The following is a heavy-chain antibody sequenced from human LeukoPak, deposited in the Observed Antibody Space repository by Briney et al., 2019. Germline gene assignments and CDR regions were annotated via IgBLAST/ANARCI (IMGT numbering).Heavy chain of an antibody. V-gene: IGHV4-34*01. CDR3: ARVAEGMDV. CDR1: GGSFSGYY. CDR2: INHSGST. J-gene: IGHJ6*02. Sequence: SETLSLTCAVYGGSFSGYYWSWIRQPPGKGLEWIGEINHSGSTNYNPSHKSRVTISVDTSKNQFSLKLSSVTAADTAVYYCARVAEGMDVWGQGTTVTVSS. D-gene: IGHD6-13*01.